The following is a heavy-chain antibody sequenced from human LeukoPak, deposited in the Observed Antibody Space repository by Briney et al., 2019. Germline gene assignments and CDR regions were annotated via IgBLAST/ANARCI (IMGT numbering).Heavy chain of an antibody. V-gene: IGHV1-46*01. CDR2: INPSGGST. D-gene: IGHD3-22*01. CDR1: GYTFTSYY. Sequence: ASVKVSCKASGYTFTSYYMHWVRQAPGQGLEWMGIINPSGGSTSYAQKFQGRVTMTRDTSTSTVYMELSSLRSEDTAAYYCARDVVPTYYYDSSGYSSLDYWGQGTLVTVSS. CDR3: ARDVVPTYYYDSSGYSSLDY. J-gene: IGHJ4*02.